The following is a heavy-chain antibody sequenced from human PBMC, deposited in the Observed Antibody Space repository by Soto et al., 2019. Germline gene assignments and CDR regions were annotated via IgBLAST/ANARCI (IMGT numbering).Heavy chain of an antibody. CDR2: IGTAGDT. V-gene: IGHV3-13*01. D-gene: IGHD6-6*01. J-gene: IGHJ4*02. Sequence: PGGSLRLSCAASGFTFSSYDMHWVRQATGKGLEWVSAIGTAGDTYYPGSVKGRFTISRENAKNSLYLQMNSLRAGDTAVYYCARGYSSSEFDYWGQGTLVTVSS. CDR3: ARGYSSSEFDY. CDR1: GFTFSSYD.